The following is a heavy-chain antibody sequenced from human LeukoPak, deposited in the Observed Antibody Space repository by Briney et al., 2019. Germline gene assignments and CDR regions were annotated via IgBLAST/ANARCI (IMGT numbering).Heavy chain of an antibody. CDR3: ARVQVCSSTSCPVDYYGMDV. CDR2: IYTSGST. CDR1: GGSFSGYY. Sequence: SETLSLTCAVYGGSFSGYYWGWIRQPAGKGLEWIGRIYTSGSTNYNPSLKSRVTMSVDTSKNQFSLKLSSVTAADTAVYYCARVQVCSSTSCPVDYYGMDVWGQGTTVTVSS. D-gene: IGHD2-2*01. V-gene: IGHV4-59*10. J-gene: IGHJ6*02.